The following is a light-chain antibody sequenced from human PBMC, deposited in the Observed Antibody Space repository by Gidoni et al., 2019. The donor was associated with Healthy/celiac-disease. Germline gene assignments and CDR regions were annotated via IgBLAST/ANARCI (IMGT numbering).Light chain of an antibody. V-gene: IGKV1-8*01. CDR2: AAS. J-gene: IGKJ1*01. CDR1: QGISSY. CDR3: QQYYSYPRT. Sequence: AIRMTQSPSSFSASTGDRVTITCRASQGISSYLAWYQQNPGKAPKLLIYAASTLQSGVPSRFSGSGSGTDFTLTISCLQSEDFATYYCQQYYSYPRTFXHXTKVEIK.